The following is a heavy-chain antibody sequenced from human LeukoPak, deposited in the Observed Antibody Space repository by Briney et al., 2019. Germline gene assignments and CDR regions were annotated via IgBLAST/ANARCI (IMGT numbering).Heavy chain of an antibody. D-gene: IGHD2-21*01. Sequence: PGGSLRLSCAASGFTFSSYAMSWVRQAPGKGLEWVAAISGSGGSTYYADSVKGRFTISRDNSKSTLYLQMNSLGAEDTAVYYCAKAGVIAIPFDYWGQGTLVTVSS. V-gene: IGHV3-23*01. CDR2: ISGSGGST. CDR1: GFTFSSYA. J-gene: IGHJ4*02. CDR3: AKAGVIAIPFDY.